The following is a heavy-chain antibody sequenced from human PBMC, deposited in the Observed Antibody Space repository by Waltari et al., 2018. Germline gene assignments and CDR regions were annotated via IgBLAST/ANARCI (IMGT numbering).Heavy chain of an antibody. CDR1: GGSISSYY. D-gene: IGHD5-12*01. CDR3: ARVDGYPTWGYFDL. CDR2: IYYSGRT. J-gene: IGHJ2*01. V-gene: IGHV4-59*01. Sequence: QVQLQESGPGLVKPSETLSLTCTVSGGSISSYYWSWIRQPPGKGLEWVGNIYYSGRTNYHPSLKSRVTMSVDTSKNQFSLKLGSVTAADTAVYYCARVDGYPTWGYFDLWGRGTLVTVSS.